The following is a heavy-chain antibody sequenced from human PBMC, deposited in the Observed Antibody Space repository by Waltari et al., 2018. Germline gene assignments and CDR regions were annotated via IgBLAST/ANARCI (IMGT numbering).Heavy chain of an antibody. CDR3: AGNIAPSRLGRSAYYGMDV. D-gene: IGHD1-1*01. V-gene: IGHV1-69*08. Sequence: QVQLVQSGAEVKKPGSSVKVSCKASGGTFSSYAISWVRQAPGQGLEWMGRIIPIFGTANYAQKFQGRVTSTADKSTSTAYMELSSLRSEDTAVYYCAGNIAPSRLGRSAYYGMDVWGQGTTVTVSS. J-gene: IGHJ6*02. CDR1: GGTFSSYA. CDR2: IIPIFGTA.